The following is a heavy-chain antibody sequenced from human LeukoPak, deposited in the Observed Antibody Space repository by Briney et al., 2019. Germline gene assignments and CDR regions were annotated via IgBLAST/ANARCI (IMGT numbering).Heavy chain of an antibody. CDR3: AGTMIVPDYYYGMDV. V-gene: IGHV1-24*01. CDR2: FDPEDGET. CDR1: RYTLTELS. D-gene: IGHD3-22*01. Sequence: GASVKVSCKVSRYTLTELSMHWVRQAPGKGLEWMGGFDPEDGETIYAQKFQGRVTMTEDTSTDTAYMELSSLRSEDTAVYYCAGTMIVPDYYYGMDVWGQGTTVTVSS. J-gene: IGHJ6*02.